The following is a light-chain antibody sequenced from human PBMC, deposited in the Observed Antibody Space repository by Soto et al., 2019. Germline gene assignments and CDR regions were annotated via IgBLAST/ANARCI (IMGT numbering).Light chain of an antibody. CDR1: QSVNSN. J-gene: IGKJ4*01. CDR3: QEYDAWPLT. V-gene: IGKV3-15*01. CDR2: GAS. Sequence: KVMTQSPATLSVSPGERATLSCRASQSVNSNLAWYQSKPGQAPRLLLYGASARAIGIPARFSGSASGTEYTLTFSSPRSEDSGDYYCQEYDAWPLTLDGRTKVEL.